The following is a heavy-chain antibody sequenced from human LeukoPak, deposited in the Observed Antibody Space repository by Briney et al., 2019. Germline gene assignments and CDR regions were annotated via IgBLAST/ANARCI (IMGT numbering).Heavy chain of an antibody. D-gene: IGHD3-22*01. CDR1: GGSISSSSYY. Sequence: PSETLSLTCIVSGGSISSSSYYWAWIRQPPGKGLEWIGSIYYSGSTYYNPSLKSRVTISVDTSKNQFSLKLSSVTAADTAVYYCARDRSRVTITMIVVGPNWFDPWGQGTLVTVSS. CDR2: IYYSGST. V-gene: IGHV4-39*07. J-gene: IGHJ5*02. CDR3: ARDRSRVTITMIVVGPNWFDP.